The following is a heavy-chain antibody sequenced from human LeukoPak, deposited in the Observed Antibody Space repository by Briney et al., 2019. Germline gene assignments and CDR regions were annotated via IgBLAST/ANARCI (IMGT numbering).Heavy chain of an antibody. V-gene: IGHV3-21*01. CDR3: ATQDYDFWSGYSFDY. CDR1: GFTFSSNS. D-gene: IGHD3-3*01. J-gene: IGHJ4*02. Sequence: GGSLRLSCAASGFTFSSNSMNWVRQAPGKGLEWVSSISSSSSYIYYADSVKGRFTISRDNAKNSLYLQMNSLRAEDTAVYYCATQDYDFWSGYSFDYWGQGTLVTVSS. CDR2: ISSSSSYI.